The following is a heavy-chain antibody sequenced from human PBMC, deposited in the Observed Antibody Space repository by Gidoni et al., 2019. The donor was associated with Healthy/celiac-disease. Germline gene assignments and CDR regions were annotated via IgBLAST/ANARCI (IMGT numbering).Heavy chain of an antibody. CDR2: IFGTA. V-gene: IGHV1-69*01. D-gene: IGHD5-12*01. J-gene: IGHJ6*02. CDR3: ARGDVDIVATILYYYGMDV. Sequence: IFGTANYAQKFQGRVTITADESTSTAYMELSSLRSEDTAVYYCARGDVDIVATILYYYGMDVWGQGTTVTVSS.